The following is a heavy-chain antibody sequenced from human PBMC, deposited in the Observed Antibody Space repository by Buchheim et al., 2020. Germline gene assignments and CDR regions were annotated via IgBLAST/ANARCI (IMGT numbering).Heavy chain of an antibody. CDR1: GFTFSSYA. Sequence: QVQLVESGGGVVRPGRSLRLSCAASGFTFSSYAMHWVRQAPGKGLEWVAVISYDGSNKYYADSVKGRFTISRDNSNNTLYLQMNSLRAEDTAVYYCARDVLRYFDWLFPQYYYYYGMDVWGQGTT. CDR2: ISYDGSNK. J-gene: IGHJ6*02. V-gene: IGHV3-30*04. CDR3: ARDVLRYFDWLFPQYYYYYGMDV. D-gene: IGHD3-9*01.